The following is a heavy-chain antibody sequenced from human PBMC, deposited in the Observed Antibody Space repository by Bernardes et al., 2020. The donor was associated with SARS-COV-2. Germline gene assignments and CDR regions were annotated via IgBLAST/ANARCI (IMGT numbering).Heavy chain of an antibody. V-gene: IGHV3-23*01. CDR2: ISYSGGNT. D-gene: IGHD2-21*02. CDR1: GFTFGGYS. CDR3: ATDPSSDSGPDY. Sequence: SLRLSCAASGFTFGGYSMSLVRRAPGQGLELVSPISYSGGNTHYADSGECRFTISRDKSKDTLSLKMNSLRAEETAVYYCATDPSSDSGPDYWIQGTLVTVSS. J-gene: IGHJ4*02.